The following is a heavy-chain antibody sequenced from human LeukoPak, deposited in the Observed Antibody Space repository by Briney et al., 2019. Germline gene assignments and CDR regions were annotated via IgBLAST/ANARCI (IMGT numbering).Heavy chain of an antibody. D-gene: IGHD4-17*01. J-gene: IGHJ4*02. CDR2: LNPSGKI. CDR1: GDSISRNSHY. Sequence: PSETLSLTCSVSGDSISRNSHYWCWIRQSDRKGLEWIGRLNPSGKIDYNPSLRSRLTMSLDPSENKLSLKLSSVTAADTALYYCARGRPSGDYFDFWGQGALVTVSS. V-gene: IGHV4-61*02. CDR3: ARGRPSGDYFDF.